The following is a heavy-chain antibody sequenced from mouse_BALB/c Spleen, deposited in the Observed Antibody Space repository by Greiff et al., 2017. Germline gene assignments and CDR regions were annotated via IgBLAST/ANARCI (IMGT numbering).Heavy chain of an antibody. J-gene: IGHJ4*01. V-gene: IGHV1-63*02. CDR2: IYPGGGYT. CDR3: ARSGYPHAMDY. CDR1: GYTFTNYW. D-gene: IGHD3-2*02. Sequence: VQLQQSGAELVRPGTSVKISCKASGYTFTNYWLGWVKQRPGHGLEWIGDIYPGGGYTNYNEKFKGKATLTADTSSSTAYMQLSSLTSEDSAVYFCARSGYPHAMDYWGQGTSVTVSS.